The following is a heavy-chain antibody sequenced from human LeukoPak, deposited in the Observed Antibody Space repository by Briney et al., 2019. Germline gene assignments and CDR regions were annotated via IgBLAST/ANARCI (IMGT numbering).Heavy chain of an antibody. Sequence: PGGSLRLSCAASGFTFSSYAMSWVRQAPGKGLEWVSYISSSSGTIYYADSVRGRFTISRDNAKNSLYLQMNSLRDEDTAVYYCARASLYCSGGTCYEVWFDPWGQGTLVTVSS. J-gene: IGHJ5*02. D-gene: IGHD2-15*01. V-gene: IGHV3-48*02. CDR2: ISSSSGTI. CDR1: GFTFSSYA. CDR3: ARASLYCSGGTCYEVWFDP.